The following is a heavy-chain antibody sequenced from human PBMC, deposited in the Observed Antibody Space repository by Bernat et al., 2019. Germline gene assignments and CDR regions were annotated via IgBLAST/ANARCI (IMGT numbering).Heavy chain of an antibody. CDR2: IIPIFGTA. CDR1: GGTFSSYA. V-gene: IGHV1-69*06. Sequence: QVQLVQSGAEVKKPGSSVKVSCKASGGTFSSYAISWVRQAPGQGLEWMGGIIPIFGTANYAQKFQGRVTITADKSTSTAYMELSSLRSEDTAVYYCARTGKDPHIVVVYGMDVWGQGTTVTVSS. J-gene: IGHJ6*02. CDR3: ARTGKDPHIVVVYGMDV. D-gene: IGHD2-21*01.